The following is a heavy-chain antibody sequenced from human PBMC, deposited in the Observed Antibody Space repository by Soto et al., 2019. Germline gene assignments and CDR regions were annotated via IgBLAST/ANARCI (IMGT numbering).Heavy chain of an antibody. D-gene: IGHD3-3*01. CDR2: IIPIFGTA. Sequence: QVQLVQSGAEVKKPGSSVKVSCKASGGTFSSYAISWVRQAPGQGLEWMGGIIPIFGTANYAQTFQGRVTITADESTSTADMELGSLRSEDTALYYCARALRITIFGLVLQHDALDIWGQGTMVTVSS. V-gene: IGHV1-69*12. CDR1: GGTFSSYA. J-gene: IGHJ3*02. CDR3: ARALRITIFGLVLQHDALDI.